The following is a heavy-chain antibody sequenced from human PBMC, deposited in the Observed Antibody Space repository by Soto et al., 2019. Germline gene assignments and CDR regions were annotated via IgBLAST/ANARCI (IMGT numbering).Heavy chain of an antibody. CDR2: IDHRGST. J-gene: IGHJ6*02. CDR3: ARGQIQLRSYYYYGMDV. Sequence: QVQLQQWGAGLLKPSETLSLTCAVYGGSFSGYYLSWIRQPPGRGLEWIGEIDHRGSTNYNPSLKSRVTISVDTSKNQFSLNLSSVTAADTAVYYCARGQIQLRSYYYYGMDVWGQGTTVTVSS. D-gene: IGHD2-2*01. V-gene: IGHV4-34*01. CDR1: GGSFSGYY.